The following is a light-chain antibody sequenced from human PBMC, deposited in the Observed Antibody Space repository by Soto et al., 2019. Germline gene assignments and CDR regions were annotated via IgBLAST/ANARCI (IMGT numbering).Light chain of an antibody. CDR2: TND. CDR3: ATWDDSVYV. J-gene: IGLJ1*01. V-gene: IGLV1-44*01. CDR1: TANIGTNT. Sequence: QSVLTQPPSASGTPGQRVNISCSGSTANIGTNTVNWFQHLPGSAPKLLIYTNDQRPSGVPDRFSGSRSGTSASLAISGLQSEDEADYSCATWDDSVYVFGTGTKLTVL.